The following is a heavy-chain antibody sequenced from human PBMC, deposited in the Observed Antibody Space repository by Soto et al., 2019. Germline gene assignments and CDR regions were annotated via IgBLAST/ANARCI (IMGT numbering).Heavy chain of an antibody. CDR1: GGSFSGFY. J-gene: IGHJ6*02. V-gene: IGHV4-34*01. D-gene: IGHD3-10*01. Sequence: SETLSLTCAVYGGSFSGFYWSWIRQPPGKGLEWIGEINHSGSTNYNPSLKSRVTMSVDTSKNQFSLKLSSATAADTAVYYCARGYYYGSGSDPTAYYFGMDVWDQGTTVTVS. CDR2: INHSGST. CDR3: ARGYYYGSGSDPTAYYFGMDV.